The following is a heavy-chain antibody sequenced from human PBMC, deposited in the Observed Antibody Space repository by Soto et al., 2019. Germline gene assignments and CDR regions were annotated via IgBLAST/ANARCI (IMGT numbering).Heavy chain of an antibody. D-gene: IGHD3-10*02. J-gene: IGHJ6*02. CDR3: AGLMFGELLYQFDYYYYYGMDV. Sequence: LSLTCTVSGGSISSGGYYWSWIRQHPGKGLEWIGYIYYSGSTYYNPSLKSRVTISVDTSKNQFSLKLSSVTAADTAVYYCAGLMFGELLYQFDYYYYYGMDVWGQGTTVTVSS. V-gene: IGHV4-31*03. CDR2: IYYSGST. CDR1: GGSISSGGYY.